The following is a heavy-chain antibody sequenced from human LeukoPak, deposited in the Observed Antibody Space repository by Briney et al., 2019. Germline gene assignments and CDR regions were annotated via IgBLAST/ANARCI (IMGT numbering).Heavy chain of an antibody. CDR2: IYSGGST. Sequence: GGSLRLSCAASGFTVSSSHMSWVRQAPGKGLEWVSVIYSGGSTYYADSVKGRFTISRDNSKNTLYLQMNSLRAEDTAVYYCATFSYAGNAGGSVGPWGQGTLVTVSS. V-gene: IGHV3-53*01. J-gene: IGHJ5*02. CDR1: GFTVSSSH. D-gene: IGHD4-23*01. CDR3: ATFSYAGNAGGSVGP.